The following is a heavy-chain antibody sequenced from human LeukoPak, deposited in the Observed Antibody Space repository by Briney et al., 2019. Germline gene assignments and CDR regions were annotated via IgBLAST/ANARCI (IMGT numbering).Heavy chain of an antibody. Sequence: GGSLRLSCVASGCTFSSYWMSWVRPAPGKGLEWVANIKQDGSEKYYVDSVKGRFTISRDNAKNSLYLQMNSLRAEDTAVYYCARRYCSGGSCYSNGASYFDYWGQGTLVTVSS. CDR2: IKQDGSEK. D-gene: IGHD2-15*01. V-gene: IGHV3-7*01. J-gene: IGHJ4*02. CDR3: ARRYCSGGSCYSNGASYFDY. CDR1: GCTFSSYW.